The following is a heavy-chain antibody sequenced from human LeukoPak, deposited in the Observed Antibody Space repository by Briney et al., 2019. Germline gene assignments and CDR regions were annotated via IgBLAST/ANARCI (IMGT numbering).Heavy chain of an antibody. V-gene: IGHV3-23*01. CDR1: GFTFSNFA. CDR3: AKGMLVDTTNFDY. Sequence: PGGSLRLSCAASGFTFSNFAMTWVRQAPGKGLEWVSTFSGRTTNTYYADSVKGRFTISRHNSENTLYLQMNSLRAEDTAVYYCAKGMLVDTTNFDYWGQGALVTVSS. CDR2: FSGRTTNT. J-gene: IGHJ4*02. D-gene: IGHD5-18*01.